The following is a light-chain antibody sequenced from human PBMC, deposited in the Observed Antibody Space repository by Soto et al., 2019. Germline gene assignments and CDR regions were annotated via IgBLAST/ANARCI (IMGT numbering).Light chain of an antibody. Sequence: DIQMTQSPSSLSASVGDRVTMTCRASQSISSYLNWYQQKPGKAPKLLIYRASSLESGVPSKFSGSGSGTEFTLTISSLQPDDFATYYCQQYNSYSSLTFGGGTKVDIK. V-gene: IGKV1-5*03. CDR3: QQYNSYSSLT. CDR1: QSISSY. J-gene: IGKJ4*01. CDR2: RAS.